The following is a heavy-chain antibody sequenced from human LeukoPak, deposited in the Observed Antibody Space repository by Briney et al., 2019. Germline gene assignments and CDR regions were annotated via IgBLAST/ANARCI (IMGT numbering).Heavy chain of an antibody. CDR1: GFTFINYP. CDR2: ISYDGNDK. Sequence: GGSLRLSCAASGFTFINYPMHWVRQAPDEGLEWVAVISYDGNDKYYADSVKGRFTISRDNSKNTLYLQMNSLKDEDRARYYCVREKQWLFDLWGQGTLVTVSS. V-gene: IGHV3-30*04. D-gene: IGHD6-19*01. CDR3: VREKQWLFDL. J-gene: IGHJ4*02.